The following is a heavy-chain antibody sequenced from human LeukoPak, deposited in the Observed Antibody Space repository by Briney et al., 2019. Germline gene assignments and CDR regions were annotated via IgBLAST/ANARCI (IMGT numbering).Heavy chain of an antibody. J-gene: IGHJ5*02. CDR1: GYSISSGYC. V-gene: IGHV4-38-2*01. Sequence: PSETLSLTCAVSGYSISSGYCWGWIRQPPGKGLEWIGSIYHSGSTYYNPSLKSRVTISVDTSKNQFSLKLSSVTAADTAVYYCARRPLELYNWFDPWGQGTLVTVSS. CDR2: IYHSGST. D-gene: IGHD1-7*01. CDR3: ARRPLELYNWFDP.